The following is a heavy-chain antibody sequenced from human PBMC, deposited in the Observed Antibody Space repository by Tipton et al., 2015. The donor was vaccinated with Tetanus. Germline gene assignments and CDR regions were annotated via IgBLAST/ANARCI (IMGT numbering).Heavy chain of an antibody. J-gene: IGHJ4*02. D-gene: IGHD5-12*01. Sequence: TLSLTCTVSGGSINNSSYFWAWIRQPPGKGLEWIGSINYSGSTYYNPSLKSRVTLSVDTSKNHFSLKLSSVTAADTTLYYCARQPISSGYRLFDYWDQGTLVTVSS. CDR3: ARQPISSGYRLFDY. CDR1: GGSINNSSYF. V-gene: IGHV4-39*01. CDR2: INYSGST.